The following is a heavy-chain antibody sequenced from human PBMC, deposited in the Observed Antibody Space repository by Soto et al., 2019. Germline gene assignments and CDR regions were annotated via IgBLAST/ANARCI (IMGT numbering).Heavy chain of an antibody. CDR2: INSDGSVS. CDR1: GFTFSNYW. J-gene: IGHJ6*03. CDR3: ARGDWVGGTCYSLAGSFYYYMDV. V-gene: IGHV3-74*01. D-gene: IGHD2-15*01. Sequence: EVQLVESGGGLVQPGGSLRLSCAASGFTFSNYWMYWVRQAPGKGLVWVSRINSDGSVSSYAESVKGRLTISRDNVKNTLYLQMDSLRAEDTALYYCARGDWVGGTCYSLAGSFYYYMDVWGKGTTVTVFS.